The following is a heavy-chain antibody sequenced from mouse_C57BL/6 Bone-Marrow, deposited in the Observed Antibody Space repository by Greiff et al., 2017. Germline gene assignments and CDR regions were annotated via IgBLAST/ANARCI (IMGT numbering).Heavy chain of an antibody. CDR3: ARHGYYDDMDY. V-gene: IGHV5-6*02. CDR2: ISSGGSYT. Sequence: DVKLVESGGDLVKPGGSLKLSCAASGFTFSSYGMSWVRQTPDKRLEWVATISSGGSYTYYPDSVKGRFTISRDNAKNTLYLQMSSLKSEDTAMYYCARHGYYDDMDYWGQGTSVTVSS. J-gene: IGHJ4*01. CDR1: GFTFSSYG. D-gene: IGHD2-2*01.